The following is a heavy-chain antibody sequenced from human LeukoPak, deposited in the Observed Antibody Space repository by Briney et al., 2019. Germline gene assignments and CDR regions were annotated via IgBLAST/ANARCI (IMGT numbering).Heavy chain of an antibody. J-gene: IGHJ5*02. Sequence: PSETLSLTCAVYGGSFSGYYWSWIRQPPGKGLEWIGEINHSGSTNYNPSLKSRVTISVDTSKNQFSLKLSSVTAADTAVYYCARALQDFWSGYHIGWFDPWGQGTLVTVSS. CDR2: INHSGST. D-gene: IGHD3-3*01. V-gene: IGHV4-34*01. CDR1: GGSFSGYY. CDR3: ARALQDFWSGYHIGWFDP.